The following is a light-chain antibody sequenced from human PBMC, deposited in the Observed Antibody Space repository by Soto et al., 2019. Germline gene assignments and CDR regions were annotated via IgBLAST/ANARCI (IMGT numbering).Light chain of an antibody. CDR1: NSDVGIYDF. V-gene: IGLV2-14*01. CDR2: EVS. CDR3: ISYTSDDVRYV. J-gene: IGLJ1*01. Sequence: QSVLTQPASVSGTPGQSITISCTGSNSDVGIYDFVSWYQRHPGRAPKLIVSEVSHRPSGVSNRFSGSKSGNTASLTISGLQSEDEADYYCISYTSDDVRYVFGTGTKVTVL.